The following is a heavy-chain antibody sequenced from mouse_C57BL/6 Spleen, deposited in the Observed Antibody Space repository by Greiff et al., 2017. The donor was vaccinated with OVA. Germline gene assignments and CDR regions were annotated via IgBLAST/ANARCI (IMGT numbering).Heavy chain of an antibody. CDR2: INPGSGGT. J-gene: IGHJ2*01. V-gene: IGHV1-54*01. CDR3: ARGGPYYFDY. CDR1: GYAFTNYL. Sequence: QVQLQQSGAELVWPGTSVKVSCKASGYAFTNYLIEWVKQRPGQGLEWIGVINPGSGGTNYNEKFKGKATLTADKSSSTAYMQLSSLTSEDSAVYFCARGGPYYFDYWGQGTTLTVSS.